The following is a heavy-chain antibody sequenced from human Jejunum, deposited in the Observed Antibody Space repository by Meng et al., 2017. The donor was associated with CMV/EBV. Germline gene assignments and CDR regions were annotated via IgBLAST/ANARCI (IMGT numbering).Heavy chain of an antibody. CDR3: TTVHYYAINY. CDR1: GLTVSDQY. V-gene: IGHV3-11*06. Sequence: QGQSAEAGRVVLKPGGYLSLSCAASGLTVSDQYMSGIGQGPGKGLELISYISSSGDYTNYADSVRGRFTVSRDNAKNSLYLQLNSLRAEDTALYYCTTVHYYAINYWGQGTLVTVSS. D-gene: IGHD1-26*01. CDR2: ISSSGDYT. J-gene: IGHJ4*02.